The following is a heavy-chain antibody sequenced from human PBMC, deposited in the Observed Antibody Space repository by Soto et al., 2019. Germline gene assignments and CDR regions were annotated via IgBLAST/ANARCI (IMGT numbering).Heavy chain of an antibody. CDR1: GGSISSGGYY. CDR2: IYYSGST. CDR3: ARAGYCSGGSCYSLYYFDY. Sequence: QVQLQESGPGLVKPSQTLSLTCTVSGGSISSGGYYWSWIRQHPGKGLEWIGYIYYSGSTYYNPSLESRVTISVDTSKNQFSLKLSSVTAADTAVYYCARAGYCSGGSCYSLYYFDYWGQGTLVTVSS. V-gene: IGHV4-31*03. D-gene: IGHD2-15*01. J-gene: IGHJ4*02.